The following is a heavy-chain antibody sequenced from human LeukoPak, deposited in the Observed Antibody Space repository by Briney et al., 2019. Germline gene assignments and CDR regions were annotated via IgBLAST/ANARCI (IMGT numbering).Heavy chain of an antibody. D-gene: IGHD1-26*01. CDR1: GFTFKDYG. CDR2: INWNGGGT. Sequence: GRSLRLSCTATGFTFKDYGMHWVRQPPGKGLEWVSSINWNGGGTDYADSVKGRFTISRDNAKNSLYLQLSSLRPEDTALYYCAKHMRATNTYSFFGLDVWGQGTTVTVSS. V-gene: IGHV3-9*01. J-gene: IGHJ6*02. CDR3: AKHMRATNTYSFFGLDV.